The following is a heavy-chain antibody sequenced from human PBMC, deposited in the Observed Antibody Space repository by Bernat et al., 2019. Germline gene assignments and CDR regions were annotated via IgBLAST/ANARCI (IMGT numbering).Heavy chain of an antibody. V-gene: IGHV4-59*08. J-gene: IGHJ4*02. CDR2: IYYSGST. CDR3: ARLAVAAAGTDY. CDR1: GGSISSYY. D-gene: IGHD6-13*01. Sequence: QVQLQESGPGLVKPSETLSLTCTVSGGSISSYYWSWIRQPPGKGLEWIGYIYYSGSTNYNPSLKSRVTISVDTSKNQFSLKLSSVTAADTAVYYCARLAVAAAGTDYRGQGTLVT.